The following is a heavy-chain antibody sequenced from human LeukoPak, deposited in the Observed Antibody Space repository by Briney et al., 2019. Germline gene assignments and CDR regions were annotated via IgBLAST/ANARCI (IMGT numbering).Heavy chain of an antibody. CDR3: AKSYGSGSYDYFDY. Sequence: GGSLRLSCAASGFTFDDYAMHWVRQAPGKGLEWVSGISWNSGSIGYADSVKGRFTISRDNAKNSLYLQMNSLRAEDTALYYCAKSYGSGSYDYFDYWGQGTLVTVSS. CDR2: ISWNSGSI. V-gene: IGHV3-9*01. CDR1: GFTFDDYA. J-gene: IGHJ4*02. D-gene: IGHD3-10*01.